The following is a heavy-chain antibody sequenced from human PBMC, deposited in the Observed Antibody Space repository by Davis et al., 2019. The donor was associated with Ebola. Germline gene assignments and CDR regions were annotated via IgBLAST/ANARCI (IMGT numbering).Heavy chain of an antibody. J-gene: IGHJ4*02. CDR3: AKLLGLFLADNSGFDY. V-gene: IGHV3-49*04. CDR2: IRSKAYGGTT. CDR1: GFTSGDYA. Sequence: GGSLRLSCTASGFTSGDYAMRWVRQAPGKGLEWVGFIRSKAYGGTTEYAASVKGRFTISRDDSKSIAYLQMNSLRAEDTAVYYCAKLLGLFLADNSGFDYWGQGTLVTVSS. D-gene: IGHD4-23*01.